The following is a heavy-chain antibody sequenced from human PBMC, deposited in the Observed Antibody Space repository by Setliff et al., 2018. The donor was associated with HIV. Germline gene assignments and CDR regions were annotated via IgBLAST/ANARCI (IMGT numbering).Heavy chain of an antibody. V-gene: IGHV1-3*01. CDR3: ARGALLAVFDFDH. Sequence: ASVKVSCKASGYTFTSYVMHWVRQAPGQSLEWMGWINVGKGDTKYSQEFQGRITITTDTSANTGYMELSSLRSDDTAVYFCARGALLAVFDFDHWGHGTLVTVSS. J-gene: IGHJ4*01. CDR1: GYTFTSYV. D-gene: IGHD3-10*01. CDR2: INVGKGDT.